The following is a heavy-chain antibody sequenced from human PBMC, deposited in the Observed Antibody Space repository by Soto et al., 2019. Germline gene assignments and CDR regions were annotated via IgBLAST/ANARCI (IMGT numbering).Heavy chain of an antibody. CDR3: ARGGFGDGRPGGGVTYLRAFDI. D-gene: IGHD3-16*01. CDR2: INHSGST. J-gene: IGHJ3*02. CDR1: GGSFSGYY. Sequence: PSETMSLTCAVYGGSFSGYYWSWIRQPTGKGLEWIGEINHSGSTNYNPSLKSRVTISVDTSKNQFSLKLSSVTAADTAVYYCARGGFGDGRPGGGVTYLRAFDIWGQGTMVTVSS. V-gene: IGHV4-34*01.